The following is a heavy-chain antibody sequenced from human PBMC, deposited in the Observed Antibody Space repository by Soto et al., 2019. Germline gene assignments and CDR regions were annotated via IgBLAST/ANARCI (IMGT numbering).Heavy chain of an antibody. D-gene: IGHD1-20*01. CDR1: GDPIYSSSYS. J-gene: IGHJ4*02. V-gene: IGHV4-39*01. CDR2: RYYSGST. Sequence: QVQLQESGPGLVKPSETLSLTCTVSGDPIYSSSYSWGWIRQPPGKGLEWIGSRYYSGSTYSNPSLKSRVTISVDTSKGQFSLKMSSVTAADMAVYYCARQTNFHGNNRFFDYGGQGTLVTVSS. CDR3: ARQTNFHGNNRFFDY.